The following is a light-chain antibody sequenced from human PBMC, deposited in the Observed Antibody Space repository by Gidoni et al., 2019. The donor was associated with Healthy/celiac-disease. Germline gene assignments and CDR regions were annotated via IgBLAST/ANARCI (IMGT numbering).Light chain of an antibody. Sequence: SALTQPASVSESPGQSITIPCTRTSSDVGGYNYVSWYQQHPGKAPKLMIYEVSNRPSGVSNRFSGSKSGNTASLTISGLQAEDEADYYCSSYTSSSTLVFGGGTKLTVL. CDR1: SSDVGGYNY. CDR3: SSYTSSSTLV. V-gene: IGLV2-14*01. CDR2: EVS. J-gene: IGLJ2*01.